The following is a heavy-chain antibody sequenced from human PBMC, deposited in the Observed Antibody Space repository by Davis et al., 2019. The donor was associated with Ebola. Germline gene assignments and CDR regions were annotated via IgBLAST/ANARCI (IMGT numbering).Heavy chain of an antibody. CDR1: GGSFSGYY. CDR2: INHSGST. Sequence: PSETLSLTCAVYGGSFSGYYWSWIRQPPGKGLEWIGEINHSGSTNYNPSLKSRVTISVDTSKNQFSLKLSPVTAADTAVYYCARGAGYSGSYFDYWGQGTLVTVSS. J-gene: IGHJ4*02. D-gene: IGHD1-26*01. V-gene: IGHV4-34*01. CDR3: ARGAGYSGSYFDY.